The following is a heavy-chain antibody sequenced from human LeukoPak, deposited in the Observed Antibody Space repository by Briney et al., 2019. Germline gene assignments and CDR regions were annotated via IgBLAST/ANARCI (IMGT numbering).Heavy chain of an antibody. CDR3: ARDAIGYSYGLFDY. J-gene: IGHJ4*02. CDR1: GGTFSSYA. CDR2: IIPIFGTA. D-gene: IGHD5-18*01. V-gene: IGHV1-69*05. Sequence: SVKVSRKASGGTFSSYAISWVRQAPGQGLEWMGGIIPIFGTANYAQKFQGRVTITTDESTSTAYMELSGLRSEDTAVYYCARDAIGYSYGLFDYWGQGTLVTVSS.